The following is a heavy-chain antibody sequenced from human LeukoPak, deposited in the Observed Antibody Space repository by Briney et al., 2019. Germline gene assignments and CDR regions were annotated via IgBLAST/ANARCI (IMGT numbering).Heavy chain of an antibody. CDR1: GFTFSSYG. J-gene: IGHJ4*02. Sequence: GGSLRLSCAAFGFTFSSYGMQWVRQAPGKGLEWVAVISYDGSNKYYADSVKGRFTISRDNSKNTLHLQMNSLRAEDTAVYYCAKDGTSVATAGSHFDYWGQGTLVTVSS. D-gene: IGHD6-13*01. V-gene: IGHV3-30*18. CDR3: AKDGTSVATAGSHFDY. CDR2: ISYDGSNK.